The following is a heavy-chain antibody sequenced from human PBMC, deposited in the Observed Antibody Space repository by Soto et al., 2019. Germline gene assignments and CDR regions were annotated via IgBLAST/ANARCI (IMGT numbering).Heavy chain of an antibody. D-gene: IGHD2-2*01. CDR3: TRHTIVVVPAASAAPYNWFDP. J-gene: IGHJ5*02. Sequence: GGSLRLSCAASGFTFSGSAMHWVRQASGKGLGWVGRIRSKANSYATAYAASVKGRFTISRDDSKNTAYLQMNRLKTEDTAVYYCTRHTIVVVPAASAAPYNWFDPWGQGT. CDR2: IRSKANSYAT. CDR1: GFTFSGSA. V-gene: IGHV3-73*01.